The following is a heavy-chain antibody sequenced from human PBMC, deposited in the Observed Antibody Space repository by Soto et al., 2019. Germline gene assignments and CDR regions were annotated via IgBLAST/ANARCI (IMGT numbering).Heavy chain of an antibody. CDR1: SGSISSSLYY. CDR3: ARLPYYDTPPVTFDI. D-gene: IGHD3-22*01. J-gene: IGHJ3*02. V-gene: IGHV4-39*01. Sequence: SETLSLTCSVPSGSISSSLYYWGWIRQPPGKGLEWIGTIYSTVSTHYNPSLKSRVTISVDTSKNQFSLKLNSVTAADTAVYYCARLPYYDTPPVTFDIWGQGAMVTVSS. CDR2: IYSTVST.